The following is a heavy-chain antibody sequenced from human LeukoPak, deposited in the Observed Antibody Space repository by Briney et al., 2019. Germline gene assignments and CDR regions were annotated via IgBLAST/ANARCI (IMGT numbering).Heavy chain of an antibody. CDR2: IIPIFGTA. CDR3: ARAISDSTGYYAYYFDS. V-gene: IGHV1-69*05. J-gene: IGHJ4*02. CDR1: GGTFSSYA. Sequence: SVKVSCKASGGTFSSYAISWARQAPGQGLEWMGGIIPIFGTANYAQKFQGRVTITRDNSISTAYMELNSLTSEDTAVYYCARAISDSTGYYAYYFDSWGQGTLVTVSS. D-gene: IGHD3-22*01.